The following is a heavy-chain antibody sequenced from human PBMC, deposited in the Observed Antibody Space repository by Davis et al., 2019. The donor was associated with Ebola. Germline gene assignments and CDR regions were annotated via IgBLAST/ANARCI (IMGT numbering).Heavy chain of an antibody. CDR1: GFTFRGPA. CDR3: TTVTIPDNNDY. V-gene: IGHV3-73*01. Sequence: GGSLSPSCPPSGFTFRGPAMHWVRQPSGKGLEWVGRIRSKANSYATAYAASVKGRFTISRDDSKNTAYLQMNSLKTEDTAVYYCTTVTIPDNNDYWGQGTLVTVSS. D-gene: IGHD4-17*01. J-gene: IGHJ4*02. CDR2: IRSKANSYAT.